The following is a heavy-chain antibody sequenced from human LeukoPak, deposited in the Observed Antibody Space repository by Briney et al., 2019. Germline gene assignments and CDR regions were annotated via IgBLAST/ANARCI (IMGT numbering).Heavy chain of an antibody. D-gene: IGHD3-10*01. V-gene: IGHV3-23*01. CDR2: LSGSGDTT. J-gene: IGHJ4*02. Sequence: GGSLRRSCAASGFSFSSFAMSWVRQAPGKGLEWVSGLSGSGDTTYYADSAKGRFTISRDNSKNTLYLEMNSLRADDTAVYYCAKSRTDYWGAGSYVGGLDYWGQGALVTVSS. CDR3: AKSRTDYWGAGSYVGGLDY. CDR1: GFSFSSFA.